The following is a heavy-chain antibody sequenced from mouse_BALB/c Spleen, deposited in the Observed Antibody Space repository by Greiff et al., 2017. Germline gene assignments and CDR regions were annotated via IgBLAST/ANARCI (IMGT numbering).Heavy chain of an antibody. Sequence: DVKLVESGGGLVQPGGSLRLSCATSGFTFTDYYMSWVRQPPGKALEWLGFIRNKANGYTTEYSASVKGRFTISRDNSQSILYLQMNTLRAEDSATYYCARDYYGSGTWFAYWGQGTLVTVSA. V-gene: IGHV7-3*02. CDR3: ARDYYGSGTWFAY. CDR1: GFTFTDYY. D-gene: IGHD1-1*01. CDR2: IRNKANGYTT. J-gene: IGHJ3*01.